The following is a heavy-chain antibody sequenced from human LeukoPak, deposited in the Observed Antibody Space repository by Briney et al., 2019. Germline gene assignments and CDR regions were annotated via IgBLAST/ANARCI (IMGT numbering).Heavy chain of an antibody. CDR1: GYTFTSYG. CDR2: ISAYNGNT. Sequence: ASVKVSCKASGYTFTSYGISWVGQAPGQGLEWMGWISAYNGNTNYAQKLQGRVTMTTDTSTSTAYMELRSLRSDDTAVYYCARGGEERWLQFSWFDPWGQGTLVTVSS. D-gene: IGHD5-24*01. CDR3: ARGGEERWLQFSWFDP. J-gene: IGHJ5*02. V-gene: IGHV1-18*01.